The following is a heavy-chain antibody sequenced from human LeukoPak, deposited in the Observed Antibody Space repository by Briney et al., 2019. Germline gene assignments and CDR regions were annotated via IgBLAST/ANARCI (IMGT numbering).Heavy chain of an antibody. J-gene: IGHJ4*02. Sequence: GRSLRLSCAASGFTFDDYAMHWVRQAPGKGLEWVSGISWNSDSIGYADSVKGRFTISRDNAKNSLYLQMNSLRAEDTALYYCAKTPRGGRAGTSYFDYWGQGTLVTVSS. CDR1: GFTFDDYA. CDR3: AKTPRGGRAGTSYFDY. V-gene: IGHV3-9*01. CDR2: ISWNSDSI. D-gene: IGHD6-19*01.